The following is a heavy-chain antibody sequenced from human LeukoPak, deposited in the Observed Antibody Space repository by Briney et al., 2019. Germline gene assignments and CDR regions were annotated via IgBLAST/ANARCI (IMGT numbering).Heavy chain of an antibody. Sequence: SETLSLTCTVSGASISSYYWSWIPEPPGKVLEWIGYIYYSGSTNYNPSLKSRVTISVDTSKNQFSLKLSSVTAADTAVYYCARASGYRANFDYWGQGTLVTVSS. CDR3: ARASGYRANFDY. CDR1: GASISSYY. CDR2: IYYSGST. D-gene: IGHD3-3*01. V-gene: IGHV4-59*01. J-gene: IGHJ4*02.